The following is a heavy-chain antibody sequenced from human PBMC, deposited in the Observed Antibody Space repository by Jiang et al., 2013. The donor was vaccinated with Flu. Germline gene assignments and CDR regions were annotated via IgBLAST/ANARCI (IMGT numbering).Heavy chain of an antibody. V-gene: IGHV1-2*02. CDR3: AREGLRLRFLGW. CDR2: INLNSGGT. Sequence: GAEVKKPGASVKVSCKASGYTFTGYNMHWVRQAPGQGLEWMGWINLNSGGTNYAQKLQGRVTMTRDMSISTAYMELNRLRSDDTAVYYCAREGLRLRFLGWWGQGTLVTVSS. D-gene: IGHD3-3*01. J-gene: IGHJ4*02. CDR1: GYTFTGYN.